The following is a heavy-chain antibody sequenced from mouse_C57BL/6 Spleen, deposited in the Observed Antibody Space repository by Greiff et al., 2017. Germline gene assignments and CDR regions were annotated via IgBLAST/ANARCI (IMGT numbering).Heavy chain of an antibody. Sequence: EVKLEESGGGLVQPGGSLKLSCAASGFTFSDYYMYWVRQTPEKRLEWVAYISNGGGSTYYPDTVKGRFTISRDNAKNTLYLQMSRLKSEDTAMYYCARRGYDYAAMDYWGQGTSVTVSS. CDR1: GFTFSDYY. CDR2: ISNGGGST. V-gene: IGHV5-12*01. CDR3: ARRGYDYAAMDY. J-gene: IGHJ4*01. D-gene: IGHD2-10*02.